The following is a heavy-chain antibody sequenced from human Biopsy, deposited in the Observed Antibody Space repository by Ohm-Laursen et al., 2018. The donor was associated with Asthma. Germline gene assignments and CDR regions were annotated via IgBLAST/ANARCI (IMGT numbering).Heavy chain of an antibody. CDR1: GYPFIGYH. CDR2: INPNSGAT. V-gene: IGHV1-2*06. J-gene: IGHJ5*02. CDR3: ARGQKSAGDRWFDP. Sequence: ASVKVSCKTSGYPFIGYHIHWMRQAPGQGLEWMGRINPNSGATNYAQKFQGRVTMTRDTSTSTAYMELRSLRSDDTAVYYCARGQKSAGDRWFDPWGQGTLVTVSS. D-gene: IGHD6-13*01.